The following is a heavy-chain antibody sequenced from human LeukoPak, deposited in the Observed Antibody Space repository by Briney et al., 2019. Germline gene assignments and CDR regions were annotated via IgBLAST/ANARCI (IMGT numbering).Heavy chain of an antibody. CDR2: IYYSGST. Sequence: SETLSLTCTVSGGSISSYYWSWIRQPPGKGLEWIGYIYYSGSTNYNPSLKSRVTISVDTSKNQFSLKLSSVTAADTVVYYCGRVGVRGVIADYYYYMDVWGKGTTVTISS. CDR3: GRVGVRGVIADYYYYMDV. D-gene: IGHD3-10*01. CDR1: GGSISSYY. J-gene: IGHJ6*03. V-gene: IGHV4-59*01.